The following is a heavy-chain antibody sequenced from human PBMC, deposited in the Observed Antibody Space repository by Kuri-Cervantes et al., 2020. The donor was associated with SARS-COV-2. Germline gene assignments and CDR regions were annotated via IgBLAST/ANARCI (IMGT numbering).Heavy chain of an antibody. D-gene: IGHD1-7*01. V-gene: IGHV1-18*01. CDR2: ISAYNGNT. CDR1: GYTFTSYG. CDR3: AIARGHNWNYGFDY. J-gene: IGHJ4*02. Sequence: ASVKVSCKASGYTFTSYGISWVRQAPGQGLEWMGWISAYNGNTNYAQKLQGRVTMTTDTSTSTAYMELSSLRSEDTAVYYCAIARGHNWNYGFDYWGQGTLVTVSS.